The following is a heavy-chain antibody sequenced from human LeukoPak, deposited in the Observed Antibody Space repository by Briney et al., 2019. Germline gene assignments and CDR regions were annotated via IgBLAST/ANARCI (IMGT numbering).Heavy chain of an antibody. Sequence: GGSLRLSCAASGFTFSSYWMHWVRQAPGKGLVWVSRINSDGSSTSYADSVKGRFTISRDNSKNTLYLQMNSLRAEDTAVYYCAKGSSGPLFGYYFDYWGQGTLVTVSS. V-gene: IGHV3-74*01. J-gene: IGHJ4*02. CDR1: GFTFSSYW. CDR3: AKGSSGPLFGYYFDY. CDR2: INSDGSST. D-gene: IGHD3-22*01.